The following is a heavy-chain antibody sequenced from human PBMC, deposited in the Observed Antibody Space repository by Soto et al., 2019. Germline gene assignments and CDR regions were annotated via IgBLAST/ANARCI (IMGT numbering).Heavy chain of an antibody. D-gene: IGHD2-15*01. CDR3: ARRLYCSGGSCYSYYYYGMDV. Sequence: GESLKISCKGSGYSFTSYWIGWVRQMPGKGLEWMGIIYPGDSDTRYSPSFQGQVTISADKSISTAYLQWSSLKASDTAMYYCARRLYCSGGSCYSYYYYGMDVWGQGTTVTVSS. CDR1: GYSFTSYW. V-gene: IGHV5-51*01. J-gene: IGHJ6*02. CDR2: IYPGDSDT.